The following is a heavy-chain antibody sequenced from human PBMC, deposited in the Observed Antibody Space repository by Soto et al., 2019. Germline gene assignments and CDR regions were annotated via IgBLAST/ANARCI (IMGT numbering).Heavy chain of an antibody. Sequence: QVQLVESGGGVVQPGRSLRLSCTASGFTFSSYGLHWVRQSPVKGLEWVAVIWYDGRSKYYADSVQGRFTISRDNSKNTLYLQMNNLRAEDTAVYYCARSPCSTRCYVDHYWGQGTLVTVSS. D-gene: IGHD2-2*01. CDR1: GFTFSSYG. CDR3: ARSPCSTRCYVDHY. V-gene: IGHV3-33*01. J-gene: IGHJ4*02. CDR2: IWYDGRSK.